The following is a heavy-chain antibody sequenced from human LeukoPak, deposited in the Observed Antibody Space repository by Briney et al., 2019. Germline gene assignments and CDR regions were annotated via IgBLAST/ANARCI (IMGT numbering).Heavy chain of an antibody. CDR3: ARSPATIGWNWGYYFDY. CDR1: GYTFTSYD. Sequence: ASVKVSCKASGYTFTSYDINWVRQATGQGLEWMGWMNPNSGNTGYAQKFQGRVTMTRNTSISTAYMELSSLRSEDTAVYYCARSPATIGWNWGYYFDYWGQGILVTVSS. V-gene: IGHV1-8*01. D-gene: IGHD5-12*01. J-gene: IGHJ4*02. CDR2: MNPNSGNT.